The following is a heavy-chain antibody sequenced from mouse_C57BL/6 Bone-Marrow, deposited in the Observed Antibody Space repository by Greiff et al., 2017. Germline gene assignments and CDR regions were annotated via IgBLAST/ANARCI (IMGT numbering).Heavy chain of an antibody. J-gene: IGHJ2*01. CDR1: GYTFTSYG. D-gene: IGHD1-1*01. Sequence: VKLVESGAELARPGASVKLSCKASGYTFTSYGISWVKQRTGQGLEWIGEIYPRSGNTYYNEKFKGKATLTADKSSSTAYMELRSLTSEDSAVYFCASFYYYGSSYDDWGQGTTLTVSS. CDR2: IYPRSGNT. V-gene: IGHV1-81*01. CDR3: ASFYYYGSSYDD.